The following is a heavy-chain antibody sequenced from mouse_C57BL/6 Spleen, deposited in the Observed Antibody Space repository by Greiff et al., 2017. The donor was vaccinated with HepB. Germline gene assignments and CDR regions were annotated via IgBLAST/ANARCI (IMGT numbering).Heavy chain of an antibody. Sequence: EVQLQQSGAELVRPGASVKLSCTASGFNIKDDYMHWVKQRPEQGLEWIGWIDPENGDTEYASKFQGKATITADTSSNTAYLQLSSLTSEDTAVYYCTTEITTVVASDYWGQGTTLTVSS. V-gene: IGHV14-4*01. CDR2: IDPENGDT. J-gene: IGHJ2*01. D-gene: IGHD1-1*01. CDR3: TTEITTVVASDY. CDR1: GFNIKDDY.